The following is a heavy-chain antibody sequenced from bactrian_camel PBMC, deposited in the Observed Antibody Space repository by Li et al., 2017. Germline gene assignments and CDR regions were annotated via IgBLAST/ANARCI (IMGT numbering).Heavy chain of an antibody. CDR2: IDRNGSP. CDR1: RSPSISSLC. D-gene: IGHD2*01. Sequence: HVQLVESGGGLVQPGGSLRLSCAASRSPSISSLCMGWFRQVSGEEREVVAVIDRNGSPGYADSVKGRFTISKDNAKNTLYLQLHSLKPEDSAMYYCAAATWFLPKYCSGAYCYTALADWGQGTQVTVS. V-gene: IGHV3S53*01. J-gene: IGHJ4*01. CDR3: AAATWFLPKYCSGAYCYTALAD.